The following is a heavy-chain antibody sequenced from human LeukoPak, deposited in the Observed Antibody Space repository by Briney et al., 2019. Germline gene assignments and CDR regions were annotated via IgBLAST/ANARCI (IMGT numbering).Heavy chain of an antibody. CDR1: EFPFIEYS. Sequence: GGSLRLSCTASEFPFIEYSMNWVRQAPGKGLEWVSIISWDSTTTNYADSVKGRFVISRDNSKGSLYLQMNSLRTEDTAFYYCAKTAYDEYYFDLRGQGTLVTVSS. D-gene: IGHD2-21*01. CDR3: AKTAYDEYYFDL. CDR2: ISWDSTTT. J-gene: IGHJ4*02. V-gene: IGHV3-43*01.